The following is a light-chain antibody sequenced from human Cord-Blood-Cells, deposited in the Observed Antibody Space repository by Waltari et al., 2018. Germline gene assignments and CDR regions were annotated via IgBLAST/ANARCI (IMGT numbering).Light chain of an antibody. J-gene: IGLJ1*01. CDR1: SSDVGGYNY. CDR2: DVS. Sequence: QSALTQPASVSGSPGQSITISCTGTSSDVGGYNYVSWYQQHPGKAPKLMIYDVSNRPSGVPSRFSASKPGNTAALTIPGLQAEDEADYYCSSYTSSSTYVFGTGTKVTVL. CDR3: SSYTSSSTYV. V-gene: IGLV2-14*01.